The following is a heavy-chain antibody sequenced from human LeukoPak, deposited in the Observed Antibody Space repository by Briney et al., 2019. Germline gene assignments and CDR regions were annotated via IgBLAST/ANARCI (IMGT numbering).Heavy chain of an antibody. CDR1: GGSFSGYY. Sequence: SETLSLTCAVYGGSFSGYYWSWIRQPPGKGLEWIGEINHSGSTNYNPSLKSRVTISVDTSKNQFSLKLSSVTAADTAVYYCASPARYSSSLGRWFDPWGQGTLVTVSS. V-gene: IGHV4-34*01. CDR2: INHSGST. CDR3: ASPARYSSSLGRWFDP. D-gene: IGHD6-6*01. J-gene: IGHJ5*02.